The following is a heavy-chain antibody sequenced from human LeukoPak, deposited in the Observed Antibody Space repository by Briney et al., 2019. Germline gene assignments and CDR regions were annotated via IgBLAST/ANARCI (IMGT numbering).Heavy chain of an antibody. CDR1: GFTFSSYS. CDR3: ARDHRGIYSPFDY. V-gene: IGHV3-21*01. Sequence: GGSLRLSCAASGFTFSSYSMNWVRQAPGKGLEWVSSISSSSSYIYYADSVKGRFTISRDNAKNSLYLQMNSLRAEDTAVYYCARDHRGIYSPFDYWGQGTLATVSS. D-gene: IGHD2-21*01. J-gene: IGHJ4*02. CDR2: ISSSSSYI.